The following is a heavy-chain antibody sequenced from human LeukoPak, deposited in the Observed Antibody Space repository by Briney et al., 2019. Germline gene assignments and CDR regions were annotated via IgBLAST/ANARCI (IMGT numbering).Heavy chain of an antibody. CDR3: ARVVAVAGTDNYYFDY. CDR1: GFTFSLYE. D-gene: IGHD6-19*01. Sequence: GGSLRLSCAASGFTFSLYEMNWVRQAPGKGLEWVSYISSSSSYTNYADSVKGRFTISRDNAKNSLYLQMNSLRAEDTAVYYCARVVAVAGTDNYYFDYWGQGTLVTVSS. CDR2: ISSSSSYT. J-gene: IGHJ4*02. V-gene: IGHV3-11*05.